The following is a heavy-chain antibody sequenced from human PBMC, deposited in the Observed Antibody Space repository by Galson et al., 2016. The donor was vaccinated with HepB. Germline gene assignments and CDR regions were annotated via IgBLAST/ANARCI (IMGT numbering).Heavy chain of an antibody. J-gene: IGHJ3*01. Sequence: TLSLTCAVSGGAITGGYYWSWIRRRPGKGLEWFGYMYYTGSTYYNPSLKSRLTFSIDTSKNQFSLRLTSMTAADTAVYFCARDCSGGDCHPTGGYDVFDVWGQGTMVPVAS. V-gene: IGHV4-31*11. CDR1: GGAITGGYY. CDR2: MYYTGST. CDR3: ARDCSGGDCHPTGGYDVFDV. D-gene: IGHD2-21*02.